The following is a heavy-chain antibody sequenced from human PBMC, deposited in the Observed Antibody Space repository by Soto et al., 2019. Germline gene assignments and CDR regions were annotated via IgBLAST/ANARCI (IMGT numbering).Heavy chain of an antibody. D-gene: IGHD6-13*01. Sequence: QVQLQESGPGLVKPSETLSLTCAVSGGSVSSGSYYWSWIRQPPGKGLEWIGYVYYSGSTNYNPSLKSRVTISVDTSKNQFSLKLSSVTAADTAVYYCAREYSSSWFRIFDYWGQGTLVTVSS. CDR2: VYYSGST. CDR1: GGSVSSGSYY. J-gene: IGHJ4*02. V-gene: IGHV4-61*01. CDR3: AREYSSSWFRIFDY.